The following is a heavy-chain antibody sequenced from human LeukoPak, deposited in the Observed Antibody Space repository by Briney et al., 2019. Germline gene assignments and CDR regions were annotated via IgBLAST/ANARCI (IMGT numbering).Heavy chain of an antibody. CDR2: IYSGGST. Sequence: PGGSLRLSCAASGFTVSSNYMSWVRQAPGKGLEWVSVIYSGGSTYYADSVKGRVTISRDNSKNTLYFQMNSLRAKDTAVYYCARSASWYEAFDYWGQGTLVTVSS. V-gene: IGHV3-53*01. CDR1: GFTVSSNY. D-gene: IGHD6-13*01. J-gene: IGHJ4*02. CDR3: ARSASWYEAFDY.